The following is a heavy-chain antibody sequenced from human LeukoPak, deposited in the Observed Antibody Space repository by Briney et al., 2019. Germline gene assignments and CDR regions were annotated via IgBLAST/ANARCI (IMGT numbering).Heavy chain of an antibody. CDR1: GFTFSSYE. V-gene: IGHV3-48*03. J-gene: IGHJ4*02. Sequence: GGSLRLSCAASGFTFSSYEMNWVRQAPGKGLEWVSYISSSGSTIYYADSVKGRFTVSRDNAKNSLYLQMNSLRAEDTALYYCAGGDSNGWYFDRWGQGTLVTVSS. CDR3: AGGDSNGWYFDR. CDR2: ISSSGSTI. D-gene: IGHD6-19*01.